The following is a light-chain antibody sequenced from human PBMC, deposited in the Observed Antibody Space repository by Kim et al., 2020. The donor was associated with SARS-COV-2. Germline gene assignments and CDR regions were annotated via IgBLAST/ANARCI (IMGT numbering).Light chain of an antibody. Sequence: QLVLTQSPSASASLGASVKLTCTLSSGHSSYAIAWHQQQPEKGPQYLMKLNSDGSHSKGDGIPDRFSGSSSGAERYLTISSLQSEDEADYYCQTWGTGIVVFGGGTQLTVL. V-gene: IGLV4-69*01. CDR1: SGHSSYA. J-gene: IGLJ2*01. CDR3: QTWGTGIVV. CDR2: LNSDGSH.